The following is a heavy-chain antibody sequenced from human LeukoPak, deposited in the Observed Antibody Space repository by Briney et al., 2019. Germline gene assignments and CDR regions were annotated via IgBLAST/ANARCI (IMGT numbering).Heavy chain of an antibody. CDR2: ISWDGGST. V-gene: IGHV3-43D*04. J-gene: IGHJ6*04. Sequence: PGGSLRLSCAASGFTFDDYAMHRVRQAPGKGLEWVSLISWDGGSTYYADSVKGRFTISRDNSKNSLYLQMNSLRAEDTALYYCAKDRDTFNSYYYGMDVWGKGTTVTVSS. D-gene: IGHD3-16*01. CDR3: AKDRDTFNSYYYGMDV. CDR1: GFTFDDYA.